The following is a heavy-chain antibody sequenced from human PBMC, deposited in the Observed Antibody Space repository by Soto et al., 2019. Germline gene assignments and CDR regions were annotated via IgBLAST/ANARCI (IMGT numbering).Heavy chain of an antibody. V-gene: IGHV1-8*01. Sequence: RASVKVSCKASGYTFTSYDINCVRQATGQGLEWMGWMNPNSGNTGYEQKFQGRVTMTRNTSISTAYMELSSLRSEDTAVYYCARGGDSSPYYYYYYGMDVWGQGTTVTVSS. CDR1: GYTFTSYD. D-gene: IGHD6-13*01. J-gene: IGHJ6*02. CDR3: ARGGDSSPYYYYYYGMDV. CDR2: MNPNSGNT.